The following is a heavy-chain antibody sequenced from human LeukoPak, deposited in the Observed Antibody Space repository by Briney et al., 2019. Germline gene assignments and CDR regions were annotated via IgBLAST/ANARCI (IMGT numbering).Heavy chain of an antibody. CDR3: ARVGSYCSSTSCPTTGGARGPYYYYGMDV. CDR1: GGSFSGYY. D-gene: IGHD2-2*01. CDR2: INHSGST. J-gene: IGHJ6*04. Sequence: SETLSLTCAVYGGSFSGYYWSWIRQPPGKGLEWIGEINHSGSTNYNPSLKSRVTISVDTSKNQFSLKLSSVTAADTAVYYCARVGSYCSSTSCPTTGGARGPYYYYGMDVWGKGTTVTVSS. V-gene: IGHV4-34*01.